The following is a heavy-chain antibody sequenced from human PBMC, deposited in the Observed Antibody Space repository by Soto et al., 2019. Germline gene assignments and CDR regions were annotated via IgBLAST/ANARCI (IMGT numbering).Heavy chain of an antibody. CDR2: MNPNSGNT. CDR1: GYTFTSYD. Sequence: ASVKVSCKASGYTFTSYDINWARQATGQGLEWMGWMNPNSGNTGYAQKFQGRVTMTRNTSISTAYMELSSLRSEDTAVYYCARGQYYGSGSRDAFDIWGQGTMVTVSS. J-gene: IGHJ3*02. V-gene: IGHV1-8*01. D-gene: IGHD3-10*01. CDR3: ARGQYYGSGSRDAFDI.